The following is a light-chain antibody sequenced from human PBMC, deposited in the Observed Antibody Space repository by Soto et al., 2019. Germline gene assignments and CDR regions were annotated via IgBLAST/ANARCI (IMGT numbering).Light chain of an antibody. Sequence: QSVLTQPSSPSGSPGQSIILSCPGNSSDVGSYNFVSWYQQHPGKAPKLMIYEVSKRPSGVSNRFSGSKSGNTASLTISGLQPEDEADYYCCSYAGNSGVFGGGTKVTVL. J-gene: IGLJ3*02. V-gene: IGLV2-23*02. CDR1: SSDVGSYNF. CDR3: CSYAGNSGV. CDR2: EVS.